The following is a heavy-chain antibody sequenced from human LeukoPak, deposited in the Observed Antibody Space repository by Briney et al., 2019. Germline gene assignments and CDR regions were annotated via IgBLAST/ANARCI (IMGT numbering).Heavy chain of an antibody. D-gene: IGHD3-16*01. J-gene: IGHJ4*02. CDR1: GFTFSDYA. CDR2: ISDGGAST. V-gene: IGHV3-23*01. CDR3: GRAFPPLRTASAGDL. Sequence: GGSLRLSCAASGFTFSDYAMTWVRQAPGKGLEWVSVISDGGASTYYRDSVRGRFSISRDNAMNSVFLQMNSLGVDDTAVYYCGRAFPPLRTASAGDLWGQGTLVTVSS.